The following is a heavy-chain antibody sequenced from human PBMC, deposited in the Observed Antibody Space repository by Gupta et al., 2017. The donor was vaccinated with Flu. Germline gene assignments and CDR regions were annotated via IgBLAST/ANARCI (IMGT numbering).Heavy chain of an antibody. D-gene: IGHD7-27*01. CDR1: FSTYN. Sequence: FSTYNMNWVRQAPGKGLEWVSYISSGSSTTNYADSVKGRFTISRDNAQNSLHLEMNSLRAEDTAVYYCARWKTGTRASDIWGQGTMVTVSS. CDR2: ISSGSSTT. J-gene: IGHJ3*02. V-gene: IGHV3-48*01. CDR3: ARWKTGTRASDI.